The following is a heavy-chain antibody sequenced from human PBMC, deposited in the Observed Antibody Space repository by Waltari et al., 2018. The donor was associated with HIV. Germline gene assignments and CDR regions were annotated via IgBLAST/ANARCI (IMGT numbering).Heavy chain of an antibody. Sequence: QVQLIQPESEMRKPGASVRVSCQASGFTLNDHYLHWVRQPPRQRFEWVAVINAADGAANSAQKFQSRLTLTRDLFTGSIHLDLMSLKSEDTAVYFCTRAGLGGLIQDFDIWGRGTQLVVSS. CDR1: GFTLNDHY. J-gene: IGHJ4*02. V-gene: IGHV1-46*02. CDR2: INAADGAA. D-gene: IGHD3-3*01. CDR3: TRAGLGGLIQDFDI.